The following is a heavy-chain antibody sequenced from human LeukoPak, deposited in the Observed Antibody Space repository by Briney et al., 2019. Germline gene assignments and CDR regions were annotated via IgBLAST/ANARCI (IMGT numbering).Heavy chain of an antibody. CDR3: AKDPGADFWSGYYDY. Sequence: GGSLRLSCAASGFTFSSYAMSWVRQAPGKGLEWVSAISGSGGSTYYADSVEGRFTISRDNSKNTLYLQMNSLRAEDTAVYYCAKDPGADFWSGYYDYWGQGTLVTVSS. CDR2: ISGSGGST. CDR1: GFTFSSYA. V-gene: IGHV3-23*01. J-gene: IGHJ4*02. D-gene: IGHD3-3*01.